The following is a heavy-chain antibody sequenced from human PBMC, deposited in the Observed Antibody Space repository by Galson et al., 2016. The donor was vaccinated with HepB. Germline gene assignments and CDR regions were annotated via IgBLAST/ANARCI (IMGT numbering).Heavy chain of an antibody. D-gene: IGHD5-18*01. V-gene: IGHV1-69*13. CDR1: GGTFSSYA. J-gene: IGHJ6*02. CDR3: GRDGYTYGNGLDV. Sequence: SVKVSCKASGGTFSSYAISWVRQAPGQGLEWMGRIIPVLDASKYPQKFQGRVTITADESTSTAYMDLNSLTSDDTAVYYCGRDGYTYGNGLDVWGQGTTVIVSS. CDR2: IIPVLDAS.